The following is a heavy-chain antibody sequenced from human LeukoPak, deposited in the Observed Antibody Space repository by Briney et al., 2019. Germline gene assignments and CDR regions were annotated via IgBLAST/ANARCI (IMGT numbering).Heavy chain of an antibody. D-gene: IGHD4-23*01. Sequence: SVKASCKASAYTVTIYDINWERQATGQLLEWMGWMNTNIGNTVYTQKFQGRATLTRNTSISTAYMELSRLRSEETAVYFCARGRDPVGGYYYYGMDVWGQGTTVTVSS. CDR1: AYTVTIYD. V-gene: IGHV1-8*01. J-gene: IGHJ6*02. CDR3: ARGRDPVGGYYYYGMDV. CDR2: MNTNIGNT.